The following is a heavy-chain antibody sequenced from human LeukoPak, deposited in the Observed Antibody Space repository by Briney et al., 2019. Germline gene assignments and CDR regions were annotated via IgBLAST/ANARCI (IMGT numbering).Heavy chain of an antibody. CDR3: ARDITFGGVTDY. V-gene: IGHV3-30-3*01. CDR1: GCTFSSYD. D-gene: IGHD3-16*01. J-gene: IGHJ4*02. CDR2: ISYDGSNK. Sequence: PGGSLRLSCAASGCTFSSYDRRWVRQAPGKGLEWVAVISYDGSNKYYADSVKVRFTISRDNSKNTLYLQMTSLRAEDTAVYYCARDITFGGVTDYWGQGTLVTVSS.